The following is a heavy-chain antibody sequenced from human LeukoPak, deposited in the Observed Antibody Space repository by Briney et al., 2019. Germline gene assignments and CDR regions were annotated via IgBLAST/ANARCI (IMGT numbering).Heavy chain of an antibody. D-gene: IGHD5-24*01. V-gene: IGHV4-39*01. CDR3: ARQDGVLDGYNCADWDYFDY. Sequence: PSETLSLTCSVSVASMTDKRYPWVWLRQSPGKGLEWIGSVNFSGTTYYNPSVESRLTISMDTFTNQLSLTLSVVTATDTAPYSCARQDGVLDGYNCADWDYFDYWGQGTLVTVSS. CDR1: VASMTDKRYP. CDR2: VNFSGTT. J-gene: IGHJ4*02.